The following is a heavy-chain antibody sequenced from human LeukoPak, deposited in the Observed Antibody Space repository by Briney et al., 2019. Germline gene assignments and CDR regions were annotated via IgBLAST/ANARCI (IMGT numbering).Heavy chain of an antibody. D-gene: IGHD2-21*02. CDR3: ATSQCGSDCYLAGDY. J-gene: IGHJ4*02. Sequence: SETLSLTCAVSGGSVNSGSYYWSWIRQHPGKGLEWIGDIYYTGITNYNPSLKSRVTISVDTSKNQFSLNLNSATAADTAVYYCATSQCGSDCYLAGDYWGQGTLVTVSS. CDR1: GGSVNSGSYY. V-gene: IGHV4-61*01. CDR2: IYYTGIT.